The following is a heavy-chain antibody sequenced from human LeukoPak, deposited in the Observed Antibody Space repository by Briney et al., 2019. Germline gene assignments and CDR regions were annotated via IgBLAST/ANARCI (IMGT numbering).Heavy chain of an antibody. D-gene: IGHD1-26*01. CDR2: INPSGCST. Sequence: GASVKVSCKASGYTFTSYYMHWVRQAPGQGLEWMGIINPSGCSTSYAQKFQGRVTMTRDTSTSTVYMELSSLRSEDTAVYYCAREKGGSYKGYYYYYGMDVWGQGPTVTVSS. J-gene: IGHJ6*02. V-gene: IGHV1-46*01. CDR3: AREKGGSYKGYYYYYGMDV. CDR1: GYTFTSYY.